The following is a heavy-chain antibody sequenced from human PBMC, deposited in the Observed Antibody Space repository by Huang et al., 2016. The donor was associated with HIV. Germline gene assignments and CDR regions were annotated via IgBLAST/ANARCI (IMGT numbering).Heavy chain of an antibody. Sequence: EVQLVESGGGLVQPGGSLRLSRAASGFTFWSYWMSWVRQAPGKGREWVANIKQDGSEKYYVDSVKGRFTISRDNVKNALYLQMYSLRVEDTAIYYCARGGAPYYDFWSGGHHYGMDVWGQGTTVTVSS. D-gene: IGHD3-3*01. V-gene: IGHV3-7*04. J-gene: IGHJ6*02. CDR3: ARGGAPYYDFWSGGHHYGMDV. CDR1: GFTFWSYW. CDR2: IKQDGSEK.